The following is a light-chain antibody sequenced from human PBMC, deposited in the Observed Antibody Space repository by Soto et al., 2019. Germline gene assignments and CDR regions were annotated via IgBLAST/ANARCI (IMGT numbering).Light chain of an antibody. J-gene: IGKJ5*01. CDR1: QSFRGL. CDR2: DAY. CDR3: QQRHMWPIT. V-gene: IGKV3-11*01. Sequence: EVVLTQSPVTLSLSPGERATLSCRASQSFRGLLAWYQQKPGQAPRLLIYDAYNRATGIPPRFSGSGSGTGFTLTISSLEPEDAAVYYGQQRHMWPITVGQGTRLEIK.